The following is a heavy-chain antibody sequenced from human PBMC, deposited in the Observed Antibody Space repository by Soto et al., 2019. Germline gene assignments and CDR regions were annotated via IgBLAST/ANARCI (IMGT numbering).Heavy chain of an antibody. V-gene: IGHV1-18*01. CDR1: GYTFTSLG. Sequence: QVQLVQSGAELMKPGASVTVSCKASGYTFTSLGISWVRQAPGQGLEWMGWISPYNGNTNLAQKVQGRVILTTEAATSTAHMELRRLRSYDTAVYYCARNDYSNYDPSRIFDYWGQGTLVTVSS. CDR2: ISPYNGNT. J-gene: IGHJ4*02. D-gene: IGHD4-4*01. CDR3: ARNDYSNYDPSRIFDY.